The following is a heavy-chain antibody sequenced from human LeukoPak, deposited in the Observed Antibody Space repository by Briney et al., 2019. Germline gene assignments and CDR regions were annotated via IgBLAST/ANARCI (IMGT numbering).Heavy chain of an antibody. CDR3: ARERSSSLNYYYYMDV. J-gene: IGHJ6*03. Sequence: GASVKVSCKASGDTFSSYAISWVRQAPGHGLEWMGGIIPIFGTANYAQKFQGRVTITADESTSTAYMELSSLRSEETAVYYCARERSSSLNYYYYMDVWGKGTTVTISS. CDR1: GDTFSSYA. CDR2: IIPIFGTA. V-gene: IGHV1-69*01. D-gene: IGHD6-6*01.